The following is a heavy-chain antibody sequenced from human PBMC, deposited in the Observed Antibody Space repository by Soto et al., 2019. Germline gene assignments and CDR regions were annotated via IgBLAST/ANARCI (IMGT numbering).Heavy chain of an antibody. D-gene: IGHD2-15*01. J-gene: IGHJ4*02. CDR3: VRERISS. CDR2: INQDVSEK. Sequence: EVQLVESGGGLVQPGGSLRRSCAASGFTFETSWMTWDRQAPGKGLEWVANINQDVSEKYYVDSVKGRFTISRDNAKNALYLQMNRLWVEGRAVYVCVRERISSWGQGTLVTVSS. V-gene: IGHV3-7*01. CDR1: GFTFETSW.